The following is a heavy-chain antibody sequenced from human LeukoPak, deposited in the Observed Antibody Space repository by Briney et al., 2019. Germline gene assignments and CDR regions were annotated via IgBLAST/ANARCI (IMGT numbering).Heavy chain of an antibody. CDR3: AKVPYDDYAYYFDY. CDR2: ISGSGGST. CDR1: GFTFSSYA. Sequence: GGSLRLSCAASGFTFSSYAMSWVRQAPGKGLEWGSAISGSGGSTYYADSVKGRFTISRDNSKNTLYLQMNSLRAEDTAVYYCAKVPYDDYAYYFDYWGQGTLVTVSS. V-gene: IGHV3-23*01. D-gene: IGHD4-17*01. J-gene: IGHJ4*02.